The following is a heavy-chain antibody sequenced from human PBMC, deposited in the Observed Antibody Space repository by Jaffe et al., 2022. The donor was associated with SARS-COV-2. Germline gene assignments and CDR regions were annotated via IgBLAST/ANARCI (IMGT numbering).Heavy chain of an antibody. CDR1: GFTFSSYA. D-gene: IGHD1-1*01. CDR2: ISGSGGST. Sequence: EVQLLESGGGLVQPGGSLRLSCAASGFTFSSYAMSWVRQAPGKGLEWVSAISGSGGSTYYADSVKGRFTISRDNSKNTLYLQMNSLRAEDTAVYYCAKEGPLLEPHFYYYGMDVWGQGTTVTVSS. CDR3: AKEGPLLEPHFYYYGMDV. J-gene: IGHJ6*02. V-gene: IGHV3-23*01.